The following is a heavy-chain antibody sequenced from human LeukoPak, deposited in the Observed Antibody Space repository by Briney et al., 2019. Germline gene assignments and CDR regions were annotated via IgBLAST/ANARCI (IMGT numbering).Heavy chain of an antibody. D-gene: IGHD2-2*01. CDR2: ISGSGGST. Sequence: GGTLRLSCAASGFTFSSYGMSWVRQAPGKGLEWVSAISGSGGSTYYADSVKGRFTISRDNSKNTLYLQMNSLRAEDTAVYYCAKHYCSSTTCYVNWFDPWGQGTLVTVSS. CDR3: AKHYCSSTTCYVNWFDP. CDR1: GFTFSSYG. J-gene: IGHJ5*02. V-gene: IGHV3-23*01.